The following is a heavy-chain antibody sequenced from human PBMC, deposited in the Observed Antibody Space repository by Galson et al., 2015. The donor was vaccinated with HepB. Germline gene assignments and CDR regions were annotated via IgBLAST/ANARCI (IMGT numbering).Heavy chain of an antibody. CDR1: GFPFNNAW. CDR3: TTDVYYSTYWSWLDP. J-gene: IGHJ5*02. Sequence: SLRLSCAASGFPFNNAWMTWVRQAPGMGLEWVGRIKSKTDGETTDYAAPVKGRFTISRDDSKNRLYLQMNSLKTEDTAVYYCTTDVYYSTYWSWLDPWGQGTLVPVSS. CDR2: IKSKTDGETT. V-gene: IGHV3-15*01. D-gene: IGHD2-8*02.